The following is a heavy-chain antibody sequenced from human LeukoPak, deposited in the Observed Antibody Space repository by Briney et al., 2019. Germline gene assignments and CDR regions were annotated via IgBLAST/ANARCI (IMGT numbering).Heavy chain of an antibody. D-gene: IGHD5-12*01. J-gene: IGHJ4*02. V-gene: IGHV3-23*01. Sequence: PGGSLRLSCAASGFTSSTYAMSWVRQAPGTGLEWVSAISGSGGSTYYADSVEGRFTISRDKSKNTLYLQMNSLRAEDTAVYYCAKARGYSGYDSLDYWGQGTLVTVSS. CDR1: GFTSSTYA. CDR2: ISGSGGST. CDR3: AKARGYSGYDSLDY.